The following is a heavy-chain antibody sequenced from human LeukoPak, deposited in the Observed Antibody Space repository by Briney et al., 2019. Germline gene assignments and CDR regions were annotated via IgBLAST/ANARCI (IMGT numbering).Heavy chain of an antibody. CDR3: AKSYSSSFYRFDP. J-gene: IGHJ5*02. CDR1: GASISSYY. CDR2: IYCSGST. Sequence: SETLSLTCTVSGASISSYYWSWIRQPPGKGLEWIGHIYCSGSTNYNPSLKSRVTISVDTSKNQFSLKLSSVTAADTAVYYCAKSYSSSFYRFDPWGQGTLVTVSS. D-gene: IGHD6-13*01. V-gene: IGHV4-59*01.